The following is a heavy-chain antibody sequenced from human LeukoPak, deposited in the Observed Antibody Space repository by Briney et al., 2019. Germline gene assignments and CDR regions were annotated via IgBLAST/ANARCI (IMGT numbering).Heavy chain of an antibody. V-gene: IGHV3-30*04. D-gene: IGHD3-10*01. J-gene: IGHJ4*02. Sequence: PGRSLRLSCAASGFTFSSYAMHWVRQAPGKGLEWVAVISYDGSNKYYADSVKGRFTISRDNSKNTLYLQMNSLRAEDTAVYYCARGRLWKYYFDYWGQGTLVTVSS. CDR2: ISYDGSNK. CDR3: ARGRLWKYYFDY. CDR1: GFTFSSYA.